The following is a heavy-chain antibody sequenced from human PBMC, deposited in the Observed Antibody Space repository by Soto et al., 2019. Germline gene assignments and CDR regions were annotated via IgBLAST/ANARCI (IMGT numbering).Heavy chain of an antibody. D-gene: IGHD2-2*01. Sequence: EVQLLESGGGLLQPGGSLRLSCAASGFTFNNYAMSWVRQAPGKGLEWVSSINNGGDNIYYADSVKGRFTISRDNSKSTLYLQMNSLRAEDTAVYYCAKTFLARYCSSSICYDPADSFDYWGQGNLVTVSS. J-gene: IGHJ4*02. V-gene: IGHV3-23*01. CDR3: AKTFLARYCSSSICYDPADSFDY. CDR1: GFTFNNYA. CDR2: INNGGDNI.